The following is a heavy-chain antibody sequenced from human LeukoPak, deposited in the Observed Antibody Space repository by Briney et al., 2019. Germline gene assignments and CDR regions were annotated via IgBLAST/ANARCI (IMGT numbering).Heavy chain of an antibody. J-gene: IGHJ4*02. CDR2: FDPEDGET. V-gene: IGHV1-24*01. Sequence: ASVKVSCKVSGYTLTELSMHWVRQAPGKGLEWMGGFDPEDGETIYAQKFQGRVTITADESTSTAYMELSSLRSEDTAVYYCARVGELLFQGGFDYWGQGTLVTVSS. CDR3: ARVGELLFQGGFDY. D-gene: IGHD1-26*01. CDR1: GYTLTELS.